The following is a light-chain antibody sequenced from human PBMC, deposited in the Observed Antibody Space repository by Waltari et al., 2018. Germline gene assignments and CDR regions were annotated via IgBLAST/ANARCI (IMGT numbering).Light chain of an antibody. CDR2: DVN. Sequence: HSALAQPASVSGSPGQSITIPCTGTSSDGGAYNYVPWYQQHPGKAPRLMIHDVNNRPSGVSNRFSGSKSGNTASLTISGLQAEDEADYYCSSFTRASSWVFGGGTKLTV. CDR1: SSDGGAYNY. CDR3: SSFTRASSWV. J-gene: IGLJ3*02. V-gene: IGLV2-14*03.